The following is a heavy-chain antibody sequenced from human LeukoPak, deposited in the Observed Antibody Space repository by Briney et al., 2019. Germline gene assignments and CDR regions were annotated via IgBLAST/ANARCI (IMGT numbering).Heavy chain of an antibody. V-gene: IGHV4-34*01. J-gene: IGHJ5*02. D-gene: IGHD2-15*01. CDR1: GGSFSAYY. Sequence: SETLSLTCAVYGGSFSAYYWTWIRQPPGRGLEWIGEINHSGSINYNPSLKSRVTMSVDTSKNQFSLKVSSVTAADTAVYYCARDPLYCSGGSCYSTWFDPWGQGTLVTVSS. CDR2: INHSGSI. CDR3: ARDPLYCSGGSCYSTWFDP.